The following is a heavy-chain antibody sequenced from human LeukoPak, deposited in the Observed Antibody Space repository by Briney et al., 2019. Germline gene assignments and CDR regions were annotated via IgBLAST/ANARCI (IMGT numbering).Heavy chain of an antibody. Sequence: GGSLRLSCAASGFTLCSYWKHWVRQGPGKGLVWVSRINSDGSSTSYADSVKGRFTISRDNAKNTLYLQMNSLRAEDTAVYYCARVSTYSAIDYWGQGTLVTVSP. CDR3: ARVSTYSAIDY. CDR2: INSDGSST. J-gene: IGHJ4*02. D-gene: IGHD1-26*01. V-gene: IGHV3-74*01. CDR1: GFTLCSYW.